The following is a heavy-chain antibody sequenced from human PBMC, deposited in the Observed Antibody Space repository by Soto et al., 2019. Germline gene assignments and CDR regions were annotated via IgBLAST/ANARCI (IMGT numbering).Heavy chain of an antibody. CDR2: ISGSGGST. D-gene: IGHD3-22*01. Sequence: GGSLRLSCAASGFTFSSYAMSWVRQAPGKGLEWVSAISGSGGSTYYADSVKGRFTISRDNSKNTLYLQMNSLRAEDTAVYYCAKGRYYYDSSGFSPYYFDYWGQGTLVTVSS. CDR1: GFTFSSYA. CDR3: AKGRYYYDSSGFSPYYFDY. V-gene: IGHV3-23*01. J-gene: IGHJ4*02.